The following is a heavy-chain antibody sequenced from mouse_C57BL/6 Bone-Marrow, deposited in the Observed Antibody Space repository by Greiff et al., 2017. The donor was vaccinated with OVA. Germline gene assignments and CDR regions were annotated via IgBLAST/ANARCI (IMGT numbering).Heavy chain of an antibody. Sequence: DVQLVESGGGLVQPGGSLKLSCAASGFTFSDSYMYWVRLTPEKRLDWVAYISNGGGSTYFPDPVKGRFTISRDNAKNTLYLQMSRLKAEDTAMYYCAGGDFDYWGKGTTLTVSS. J-gene: IGHJ2*01. CDR1: GFTFSDSY. CDR3: AGGDFDY. V-gene: IGHV5-12*01. CDR2: ISNGGGST.